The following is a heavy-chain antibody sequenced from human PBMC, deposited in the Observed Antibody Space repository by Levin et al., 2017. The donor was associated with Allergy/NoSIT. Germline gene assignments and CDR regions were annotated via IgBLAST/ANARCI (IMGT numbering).Heavy chain of an antibody. CDR3: ARAGGWYTNLLDY. J-gene: IGHJ4*02. V-gene: IGHV4-34*01. Sequence: RSQTLSLTCAVYGGSFSGYYWSWIRQPPGKGLEWIGEINHSGSTNYNPSLKSRVTISVDTSKNQFSLKLSSVTAADTAVYYCARAGGWYTNLLDYWGQGTLVTVSS. D-gene: IGHD6-19*01. CDR2: INHSGST. CDR1: GGSFSGYY.